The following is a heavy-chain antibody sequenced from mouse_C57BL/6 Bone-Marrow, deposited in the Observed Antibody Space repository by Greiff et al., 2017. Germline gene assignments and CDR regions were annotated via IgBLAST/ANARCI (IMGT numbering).Heavy chain of an antibody. CDR2: INPSTGGT. CDR1: GYSFTGYY. CDR3: VPLYYYGSSYYFDY. D-gene: IGHD1-1*01. J-gene: IGHJ2*01. V-gene: IGHV1-42*01. Sequence: VQLQQSGPELVKPGASVKISCTASGYSFTGYYMNWVKQSPEKSLEWIGEINPSTGGTTYNQKFKAKATLTVDKSSSTAYMQLKSLTSEDSAVYYCVPLYYYGSSYYFDYWGQGTTLTVSS.